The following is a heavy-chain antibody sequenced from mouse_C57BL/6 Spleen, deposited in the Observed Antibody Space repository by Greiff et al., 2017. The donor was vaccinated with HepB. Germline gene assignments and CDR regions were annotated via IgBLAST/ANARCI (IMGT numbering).Heavy chain of an antibody. CDR1: GYTFTDYY. J-gene: IGHJ2*01. Sequence: VQLQQSGAELVRPGASVKLSCKASGYTFTDYYINWVKQRPGQGLEWIARIYPGSGNTYYNEKFKGKATLTAEKSSSTAYMQLSSLTSEDSAVYFCAREAYDYDQGDDYWGQGTTLTVSS. CDR3: AREAYDYDQGDDY. D-gene: IGHD2-4*01. CDR2: IYPGSGNT. V-gene: IGHV1-76*01.